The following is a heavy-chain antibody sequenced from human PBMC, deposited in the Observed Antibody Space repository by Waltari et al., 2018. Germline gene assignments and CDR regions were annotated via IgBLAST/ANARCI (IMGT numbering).Heavy chain of an antibody. CDR1: GGSISSGDYY. J-gene: IGHJ4*02. D-gene: IGHD3-9*01. CDR3: ASYILTGYYARIGRSRGHFDY. CDR2: IYYSGST. Sequence: QVQLQESGPGLVKPSQTLSLTCPVSGGSISSGDYYWSWIRQPPGKGLEWIGYIYYSGSTYYNPSLKSRVTISVDTSKNQFSLKLSSVTAADTAVYYCASYILTGYYARIGRSRGHFDYWGQGTLVTVSS. V-gene: IGHV4-30-4*08.